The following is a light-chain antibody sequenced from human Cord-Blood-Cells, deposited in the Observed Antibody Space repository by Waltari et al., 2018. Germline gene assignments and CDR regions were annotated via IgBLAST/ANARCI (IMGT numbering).Light chain of an antibody. CDR2: GAS. CDR3: QQYNNWPPIFT. V-gene: IGKV3-15*01. Sequence: EIVMTQAPATLSASPGARATLRGRASQSVSSNLAWYQQKPGQAPRLLIYGASTRATGIPARFSGSGSGTEFTLTISSLQSEDFAVYYCQQYNNWPPIFTFGPGTKVDIK. CDR1: QSVSSN. J-gene: IGKJ3*01.